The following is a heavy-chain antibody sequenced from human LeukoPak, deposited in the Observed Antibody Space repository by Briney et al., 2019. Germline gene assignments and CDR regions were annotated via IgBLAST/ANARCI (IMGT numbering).Heavy chain of an antibody. D-gene: IGHD3-3*01. J-gene: IGHJ4*02. CDR2: IYSGGST. CDR1: GFTVSSNY. CDR3: ARGKPDYDFWSGYYNDY. Sequence: PGGSLRLSCAASGFTVSSNYMSWVRQAPGKGLEWVSVIYSGGSTYYADSVKGRFTISRDNSKNTLYLQMNSLRAEDTAVYYCARGKPDYDFWSGYYNDYWGQGTLVTVSS. V-gene: IGHV3-53*01.